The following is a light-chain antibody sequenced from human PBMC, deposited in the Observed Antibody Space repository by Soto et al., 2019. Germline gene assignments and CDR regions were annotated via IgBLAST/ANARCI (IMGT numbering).Light chain of an antibody. CDR3: QQYGSSGT. V-gene: IGKV3-20*01. J-gene: IGKJ1*01. CDR1: QSVRSMY. CDR2: DAS. Sequence: EIVMTQSPATLSVSPCERATLSFRASQSVRSMYLAWYQQKPGQAPRLLIYDASSRATDIPDRFSGSGSGTDFTLTISRLEPEDFAVYYCQQYGSSGTFGQGTKVDIK.